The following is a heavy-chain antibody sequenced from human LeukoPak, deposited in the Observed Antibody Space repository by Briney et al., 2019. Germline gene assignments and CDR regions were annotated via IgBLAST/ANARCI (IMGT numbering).Heavy chain of an antibody. Sequence: GGSLRLSCAASGFTFSSYSMNWVRQAPGKGLEWVSSISSSSSYIYYADSVKGRFTISRDNAKNSLYLQMNSLRAEDTAVYYCASHPGRFLEWLLLPYFDYWGQGTLVTASS. J-gene: IGHJ4*02. CDR1: GFTFSSYS. CDR3: ASHPGRFLEWLLLPYFDY. V-gene: IGHV3-21*01. D-gene: IGHD3-3*01. CDR2: ISSSSSYI.